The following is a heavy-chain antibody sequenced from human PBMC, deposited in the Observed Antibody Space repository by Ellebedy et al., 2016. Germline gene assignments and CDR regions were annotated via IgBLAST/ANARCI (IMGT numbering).Heavy chain of an antibody. CDR1: GFTFSSYA. D-gene: IGHD1-14*01. CDR2: ISITGTYT. V-gene: IGHV3-23*01. CDR3: AKGNAIPGPEPLDF. J-gene: IGHJ4*02. Sequence: GESLKISCAASGFTFSSYAMHWVRQAPGKGLEWISTISITGTYTYHADSVKGRFTISRDNSKNTLYLQMNSLRAEDTAVYYCAKGNAIPGPEPLDFWGQGTLVTVSS.